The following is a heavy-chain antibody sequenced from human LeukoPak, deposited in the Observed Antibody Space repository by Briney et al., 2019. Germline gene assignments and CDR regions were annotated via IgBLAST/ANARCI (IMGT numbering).Heavy chain of an antibody. J-gene: IGHJ4*02. D-gene: IGHD3-3*01. CDR2: INAGNGNT. V-gene: IGHV1-3*03. CDR3: ARGYYTIDC. Sequence: GGSLRLSCAASGFTFTSYAMHWVRQAPGQRLEWMGWINAGNGNTKYSQEFQGRVTITRDTSASTAYMELSSLRSEDMAVYYCARGYYTIDCWGQGTLVTVSS. CDR1: GFTFTSYA.